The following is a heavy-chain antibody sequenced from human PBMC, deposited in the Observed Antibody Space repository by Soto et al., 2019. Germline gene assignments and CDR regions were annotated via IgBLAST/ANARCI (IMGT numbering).Heavy chain of an antibody. CDR1: GFPLSSYA. CDR3: PGAGGYHTHCYYGLVS. D-gene: IGHD1-26*01. V-gene: IGHV3-30-3*01. J-gene: IGHJ6*02. Sequence: PEGSLRRSWSASGFPLSSYAMHWVRQAPGKGLEWAAAISYDGSNKYYADSVKGRFTISRDISKNTLYLQMNSLRPQHTAVYYCPGAGGYHTHCYYGLVSGDQETT. CDR2: ISYDGSNK.